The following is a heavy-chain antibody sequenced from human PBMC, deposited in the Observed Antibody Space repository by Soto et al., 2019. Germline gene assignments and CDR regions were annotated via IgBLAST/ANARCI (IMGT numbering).Heavy chain of an antibody. CDR1: GGSISSYY. CDR3: ARQRDIGYDIFFDY. V-gene: IGHV4-59*08. CDR2: IYNSGNT. D-gene: IGHD5-12*01. J-gene: IGHJ4*02. Sequence: SETLSLTCTVSGGSISSYYWNWIRQPPGKGLEWIGYIYNSGNTKYNPSLKSRVTISLDTSRNQFSLKVTSVTAADTAVYYCARQRDIGYDIFFDYWGQGTLVTVSS.